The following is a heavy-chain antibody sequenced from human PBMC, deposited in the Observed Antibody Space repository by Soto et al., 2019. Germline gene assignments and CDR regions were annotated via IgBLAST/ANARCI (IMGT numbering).Heavy chain of an antibody. CDR3: ASGSSVTTSDY. J-gene: IGHJ4*02. D-gene: IGHD4-4*01. Sequence: EVQLVESGGGLVQPGGSLRLSCAASGFTFSSFWMGWVRQAPGKGLEWVANIKKDGSEKYYVDSVKGRFTISRDNANNSLYLQMNSLRVEDTAVYYCASGSSVTTSDYWGQGTLVTVSS. V-gene: IGHV3-7*03. CDR1: GFTFSSFW. CDR2: IKKDGSEK.